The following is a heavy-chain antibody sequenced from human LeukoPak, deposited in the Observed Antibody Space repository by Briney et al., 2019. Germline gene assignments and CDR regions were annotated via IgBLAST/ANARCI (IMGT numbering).Heavy chain of an antibody. CDR1: GYTFTSYG. J-gene: IGHJ5*02. V-gene: IGHV1-18*01. Sequence: ASVKVSCKASGYTFTSYGISWVRQAPGQGLEWMGWISAYNGNTNYAQKLQGRVTMTTDTSTSTAYMELSSLRSEDTAVYYCARGGDFWSGYEKGNWFDPWGQGTLVTVSS. CDR3: ARGGDFWSGYEKGNWFDP. CDR2: ISAYNGNT. D-gene: IGHD3-3*01.